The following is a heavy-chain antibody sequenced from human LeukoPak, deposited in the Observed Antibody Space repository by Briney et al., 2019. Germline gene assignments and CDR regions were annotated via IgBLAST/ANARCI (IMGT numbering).Heavy chain of an antibody. D-gene: IGHD2-15*01. J-gene: IGHJ4*02. Sequence: PSETLSLTCVVSGGSVSGHYWGWIRQPPGRGLEWIGYVYYSGSTNYNPSFKSRITISVDTSRNQFSLQLSSVTAADTAVYYCARIHRYCSGGACYVLDNWGQGTLVAVSS. CDR1: GGSVSGHY. CDR2: VYYSGST. V-gene: IGHV4-59*02. CDR3: ARIHRYCSGGACYVLDN.